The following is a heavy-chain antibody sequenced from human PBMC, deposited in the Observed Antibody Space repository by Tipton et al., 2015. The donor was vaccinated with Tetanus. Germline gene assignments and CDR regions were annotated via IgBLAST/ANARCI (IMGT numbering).Heavy chain of an antibody. CDR3: ARGYNGYDILTAYPHYFDS. CDR2: IYYSGST. V-gene: IGHV4-61*01. Sequence: TLSLTCTASGGSVSSGSYFWSWIRQPPGKGLEWIGYIYYSGSTNYNSSLKSRVTISVDTSKNQFSLKLSSVTAADTAVYYCARGYNGYDILTAYPHYFDSWGQGTLVTVSS. CDR1: GGSVSSGSYF. D-gene: IGHD3-9*01. J-gene: IGHJ4*02.